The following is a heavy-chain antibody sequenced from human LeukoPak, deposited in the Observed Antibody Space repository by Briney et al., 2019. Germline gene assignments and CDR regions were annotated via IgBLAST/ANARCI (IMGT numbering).Heavy chain of an antibody. V-gene: IGHV4-4*07. CDR3: ARDRTYYYDGGGYYLFDP. J-gene: IGHJ5*02. CDR1: GGSIISYY. D-gene: IGHD3-22*01. CDR2: TYTSGST. Sequence: PSETLSLTCTVSGGSIISYYWSWIRQPAGKGLEWIGRTYTSGSTNYNPSLKSRVTMSVDTSKNQFSLKLSSVTAADTAVYYCARDRTYYYDGGGYYLFDPWGQGTLVTVSS.